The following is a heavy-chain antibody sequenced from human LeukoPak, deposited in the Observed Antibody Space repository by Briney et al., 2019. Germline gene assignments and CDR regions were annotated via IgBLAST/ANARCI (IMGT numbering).Heavy chain of an antibody. CDR3: ARSDWQLVSTYYFDY. D-gene: IGHD6-6*01. J-gene: IGHJ4*02. CDR1: GGSISSSSYC. Sequence: PSETLSLTCTVSGGSISSSSYCWGWIRQPPGKGLEWIGSIYYSGSTYYNPSLKSRVTISVDTSKNQFSLKLSSVTAADTAVYYCARSDWQLVSTYYFDYWGQGTLVTVSS. CDR2: IYYSGST. V-gene: IGHV4-39*07.